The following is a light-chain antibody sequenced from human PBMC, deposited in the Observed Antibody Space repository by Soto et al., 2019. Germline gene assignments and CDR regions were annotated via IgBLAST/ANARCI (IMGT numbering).Light chain of an antibody. Sequence: EIVLTQSPGTLSLSPGERATLSCRASQSVSNTYLAWYQHKPGQAPRLLIYGASDRATGIPDRFSGSGSVTDFTLTISSLEPEDFALYYCQQYGTSPVTFGQGTKLDIK. J-gene: IGKJ2*01. CDR3: QQYGTSPVT. CDR2: GAS. CDR1: QSVSNTY. V-gene: IGKV3-20*01.